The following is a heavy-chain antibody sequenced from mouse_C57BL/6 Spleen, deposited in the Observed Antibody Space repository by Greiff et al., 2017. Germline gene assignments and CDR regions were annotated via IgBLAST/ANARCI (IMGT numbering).Heavy chain of an antibody. CDR3: ARDGAVVAPWYFDV. V-gene: IGHV5-4*01. J-gene: IGHJ1*03. CDR1: GFTFSSYA. Sequence: EVQRVESGGGLVKPGGSLKLSCAASGFTFSSYAMSWVRQTPEKRLEWVATISDGGSYTYYPDNVKGRFTISRDNAKNNLYLQMSHLKSEDTAMYYCARDGAVVAPWYFDVWGTGTTVTVSS. D-gene: IGHD1-1*01. CDR2: ISDGGSYT.